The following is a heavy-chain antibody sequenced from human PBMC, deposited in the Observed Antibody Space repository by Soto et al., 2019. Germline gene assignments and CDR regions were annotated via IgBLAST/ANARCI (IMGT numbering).Heavy chain of an antibody. V-gene: IGHV4-59*01. J-gene: IGHJ4*02. D-gene: IGHD1-26*01. Sequence: PPETLSLNCTVSGGSMNNYYWSWIRQSPGRGLEWIGYVSYTGTSNYDSSLTSRVTISVDTSKNQFSLSLTSVTAADTAVYYCARELPGGSRSPQFDYWGQGILVTVSS. CDR3: ARELPGGSRSPQFDY. CDR1: GGSMNNYY. CDR2: VSYTGTS.